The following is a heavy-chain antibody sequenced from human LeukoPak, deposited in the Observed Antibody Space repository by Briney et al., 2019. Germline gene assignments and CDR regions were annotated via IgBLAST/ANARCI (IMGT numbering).Heavy chain of an antibody. CDR1: GFTFSSYW. CDR2: IKQDGSEK. CDR3: ARFPRYYYMDV. J-gene: IGHJ6*03. V-gene: IGHV3-7*01. Sequence: PGGSLRLSCAASGFTFSSYWMSWVRQAPGKGLKWVANIKQDGSEKYYVDSVKGRFTISRDNAKNSLYLQMNSLRAEGTAVYYCARFPRYYYMDVWGKGTTVTVSS.